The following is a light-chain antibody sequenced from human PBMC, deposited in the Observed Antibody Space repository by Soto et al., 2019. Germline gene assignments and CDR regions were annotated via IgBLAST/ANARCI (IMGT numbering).Light chain of an antibody. Sequence: EIVWTHSPGTLSLSPGERATLSCRASQSVSSSYLAWYQQKPGQAPRLLIYGASSRATGIPDRFSGSGSGTDFTLTISRLEPEDFAVYYCQQYGSSPPYTFGQGTKLEIK. J-gene: IGKJ2*01. CDR1: QSVSSSY. CDR3: QQYGSSPPYT. V-gene: IGKV3-20*01. CDR2: GAS.